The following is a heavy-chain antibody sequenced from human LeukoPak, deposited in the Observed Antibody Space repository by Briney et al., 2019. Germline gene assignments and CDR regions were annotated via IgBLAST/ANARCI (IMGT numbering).Heavy chain of an antibody. V-gene: IGHV4-30-2*01. CDR3: GRGGIAAAASGIDY. D-gene: IGHD6-13*01. CDR1: GGSISSGGYS. Sequence: SETLSLTRAVSGGSISSGGYSWSWIRQPPGKGLEWIGYIYQSGSTYYNPSLKSRVTISVDRSKNQFSLKLSSVTAADTAVYYCGRGGIAAAASGIDYWGQGTLVTVSS. J-gene: IGHJ4*02. CDR2: IYQSGST.